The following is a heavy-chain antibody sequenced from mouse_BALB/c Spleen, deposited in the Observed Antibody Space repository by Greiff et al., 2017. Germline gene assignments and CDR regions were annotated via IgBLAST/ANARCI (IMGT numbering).Heavy chain of an antibody. CDR3: ARNIFPYGNDAMDY. CDR2: ISYSGST. Sequence: EVMLVESGPGLVKPSQSLSLTCTVTGYSITSDYAWNWIRQFPGNKLEWMGYISYSGSTSYNPSLKSRISITRDTSKNQFFLQLNSVTTEDTATYYCARNIFPYGNDAMDYWGQGTSVTVAS. J-gene: IGHJ4*01. CDR1: GYSITSDYA. V-gene: IGHV3-2*02. D-gene: IGHD2-10*02.